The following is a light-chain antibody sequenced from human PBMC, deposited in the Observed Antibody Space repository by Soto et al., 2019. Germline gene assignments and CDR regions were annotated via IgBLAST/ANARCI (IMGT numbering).Light chain of an antibody. CDR3: QLYNDWALT. CDR2: GAF. Sequence: EIVMTQSPVTLSVSPGERVTLSCRASQSVSSNLAWYQQKPGQAPSLLIYGAFTRATGIPARFSGTGSGTEFHFTISSLQSEDFAIYYCQLYNDWALTFGQGTKVDI. V-gene: IGKV3-15*01. CDR1: QSVSSN. J-gene: IGKJ1*01.